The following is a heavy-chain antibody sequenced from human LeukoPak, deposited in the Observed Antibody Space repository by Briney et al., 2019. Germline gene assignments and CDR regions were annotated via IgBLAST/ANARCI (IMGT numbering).Heavy chain of an antibody. V-gene: IGHV3-21*01. CDR3: AREAGYCSSTSCSIRSSMAPDV. Sequence: GGSLRLSCAASGFTFSSYSMNWVRQAPGKGLEWVSSISSSSSYIYYADSVKGRFTISRDNAKNSLYLQMNSLRAEDTAVYYCAREAGYCSSTSCSIRSSMAPDVWGKGTTVTVSS. D-gene: IGHD2-2*01. CDR1: GFTFSSYS. J-gene: IGHJ6*04. CDR2: ISSSSSYI.